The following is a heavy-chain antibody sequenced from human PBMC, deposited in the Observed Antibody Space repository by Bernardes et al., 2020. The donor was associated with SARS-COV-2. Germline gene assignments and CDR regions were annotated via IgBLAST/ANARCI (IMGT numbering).Heavy chain of an antibody. CDR3: VKDKGGLRGYYYGMDV. CDR1: GFTFSQYA. Sequence: GGSLRLSCSASGFTFSQYAMHWVRQAPGQGPEYVSAISSDGISTYYADSVKGRFTTSRDNSKNTLFVQMSSLRTEDTAVYYCVKDKGGLRGYYYGMDVWGQGTTVTVSS. J-gene: IGHJ6*02. CDR2: ISSDGIST. D-gene: IGHD4-17*01. V-gene: IGHV3-64*05.